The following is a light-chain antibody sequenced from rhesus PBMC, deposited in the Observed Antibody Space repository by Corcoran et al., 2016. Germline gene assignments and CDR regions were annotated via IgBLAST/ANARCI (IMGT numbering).Light chain of an antibody. CDR2: DTS. CDR1: QGISSY. Sequence: DIQMTQSPSSLSASGGDTVTITCRASQGISSYLNWFQQKPGKFPNLLIFDTSNLESGVPSRFSGYGSGTDFTLPINGLQPEDFATYYYLQHDSYPYNFGQGTKVEIK. CDR3: LQHDSYPYN. V-gene: IGKV1-28*02. J-gene: IGKJ2*01.